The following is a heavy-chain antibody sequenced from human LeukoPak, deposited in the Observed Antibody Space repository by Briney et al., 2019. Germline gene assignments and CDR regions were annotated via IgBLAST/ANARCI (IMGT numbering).Heavy chain of an antibody. CDR3: AKPPGRGYSGYDSPYFDY. V-gene: IGHV3-9*01. J-gene: IGHJ4*02. D-gene: IGHD5-12*01. CDR2: ISWNSGSI. CDR1: GFTFDDYA. Sequence: PGGSLRLSCAASGFTFDDYAMHWVRQAPGKGLEWVSGISWNSGSIGYADSVKGRFTISRDNAKNSLYLQMNSLRAEDTALYYCAKPPGRGYSGYDSPYFDYWGQGTLVTVSS.